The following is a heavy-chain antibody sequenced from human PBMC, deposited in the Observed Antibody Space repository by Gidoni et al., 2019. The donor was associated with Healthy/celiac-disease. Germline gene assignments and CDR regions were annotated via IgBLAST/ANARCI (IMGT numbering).Heavy chain of an antibody. CDR2: IYYSGSS. Sequence: QLQLQESGPALVKPSETLSLTCTVPGGSISSSSYYWGWLRQPPGKGLEWIGSIYYSGSSYYNPSLKSRVTISVDTSKNQFSLKLSSVTAADTAVYYCARLPRGGYDWDYYYGMDVWGQGTTVTVSS. V-gene: IGHV4-39*01. CDR3: ARLPRGGYDWDYYYGMDV. D-gene: IGHD5-12*01. CDR1: GGSISSSSYY. J-gene: IGHJ6*02.